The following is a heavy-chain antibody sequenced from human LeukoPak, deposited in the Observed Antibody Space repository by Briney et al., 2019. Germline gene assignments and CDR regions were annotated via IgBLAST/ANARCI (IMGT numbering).Heavy chain of an antibody. CDR1: GFTSSSYA. J-gene: IGHJ3*02. D-gene: IGHD2-8*01. V-gene: IGHV3-23*01. CDR3: AKSNGAWAFDI. CDR2: ISGSGGST. Sequence: PSGGSLRLSCAASGFTSSSYAMSWVRQAPGKGLEWVSAISGSGGSTYYADSVKGRLTISRDNSKNTLYLQINSLRAEDRAVYYCAKSNGAWAFDIWGQGTMVTVSS.